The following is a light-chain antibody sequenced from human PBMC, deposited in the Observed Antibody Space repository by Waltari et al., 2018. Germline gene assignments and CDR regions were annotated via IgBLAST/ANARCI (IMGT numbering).Light chain of an antibody. CDR2: DDS. CDR3: QVWDSSSDHVV. J-gene: IGLJ2*01. CDR1: DIGYKS. Sequence: SYVLAQPPSVSVAPGVTARIPCGGNDIGYKSVHWYQVKAGQAPVVVVSDDSDRPSGIPERFSASNSANTATLTISGVEAGDEADYYCQVWDSSSDHVVFGGGTKLTVL. V-gene: IGLV3-21*02.